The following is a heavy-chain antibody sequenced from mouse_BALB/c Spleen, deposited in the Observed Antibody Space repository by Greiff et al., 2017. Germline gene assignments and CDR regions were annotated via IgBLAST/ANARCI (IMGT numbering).Heavy chain of an antibody. D-gene: IGHD3-1*01. CDR2: ISAGGSYT. V-gene: IGHV5-4*02. Sequence: EVKLVESGGGLVKPGGSLKLSCAASGFTFSDYYMYWVRQTPEKRLEWVATISAGGSYTYYPDSVKGRFTISRDNAKNNLYLQMSSLKSEDTAMYYCARGHSSKDCFDYWGQGTTLTVSS. CDR3: ARGHSSKDCFDY. J-gene: IGHJ2*01. CDR1: GFTFSDYY.